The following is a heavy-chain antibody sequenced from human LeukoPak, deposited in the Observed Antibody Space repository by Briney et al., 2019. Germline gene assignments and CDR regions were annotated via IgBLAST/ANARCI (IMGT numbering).Heavy chain of an antibody. CDR2: IYTSGST. CDR1: GGSISSGSYY. CDR3: ARGRWLHPFDY. V-gene: IGHV4-61*02. D-gene: IGHD5-24*01. J-gene: IGHJ4*02. Sequence: KSSETLSLTCTVSGGSISSGSYYWSWIRQPAGTGLEWIGRIYTSGSTNYNPSLKSRVTISVDTSKNQFSLKLSSVTAADTAVYYCARGRWLHPFDYWGQGTLVTVSS.